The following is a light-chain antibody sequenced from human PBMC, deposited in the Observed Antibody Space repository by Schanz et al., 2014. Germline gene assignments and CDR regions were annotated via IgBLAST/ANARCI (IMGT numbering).Light chain of an antibody. CDR1: SSDVGGYNY. J-gene: IGLJ3*02. CDR3: SSFTTSSAPGV. Sequence: QSALTQPASVSGSPGQSITISCTGTSSDVGGYNYVSWHQQHPGKAPKLMIYGVTNRPSGVSNRFSASKSGNTASLTISDLQAEDEADYYCSSFTTSSAPGVFGGGTKLTVL. V-gene: IGLV2-14*01. CDR2: GVT.